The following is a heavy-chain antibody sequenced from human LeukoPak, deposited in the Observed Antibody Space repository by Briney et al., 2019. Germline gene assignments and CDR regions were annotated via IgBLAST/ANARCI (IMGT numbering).Heavy chain of an antibody. D-gene: IGHD3-10*01. J-gene: IGHJ4*02. V-gene: IGHV1-2*02. CDR1: GYTFIGYY. CDR3: ARMYFLSGNYYTDY. CDR2: INPNSGGT. Sequence: ASVKVSCKASGYTFIGYYMHWVRQAPGQGLEWMGWINPNSGGTNYAQNFQGRVTMTRDTSITTAYMELSRLRSDDTAVYYCARMYFLSGNYYTDYWGQGTLVTVSS.